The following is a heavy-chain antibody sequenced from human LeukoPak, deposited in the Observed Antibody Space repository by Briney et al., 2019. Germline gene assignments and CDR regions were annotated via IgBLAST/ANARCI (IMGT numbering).Heavy chain of an antibody. CDR3: ARESSVLWFGTRAGFDY. D-gene: IGHD3-10*01. Sequence: GASVKVSCKASGGTFSSYAISWVRQAPGQGLEWMGGIIPIFGTANYAQKFQGRVTITADESTSTAYMELSSLRSDDTAVYYCARESSVLWFGTRAGFDYWGQGTLVTVSS. CDR2: IIPIFGTA. J-gene: IGHJ4*02. V-gene: IGHV1-69*13. CDR1: GGTFSSYA.